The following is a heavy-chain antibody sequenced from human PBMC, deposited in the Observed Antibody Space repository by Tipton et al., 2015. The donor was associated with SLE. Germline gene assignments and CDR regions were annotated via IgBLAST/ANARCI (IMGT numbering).Heavy chain of an antibody. CDR2: IYFTGST. J-gene: IGHJ4*02. CDR3: ARDTSLGGHDY. Sequence: TLSLTCTVSGGSISSDNYYWGWIRPPPGKGLEWIGSIYFTGSTHYNPSLKSRVTMSVDTSKNQFSLQLSSVTAADTAVYYCARDTSLGGHDYRGQGTLVTVSS. V-gene: IGHV4-39*02. CDR1: GGSISSDNYY. D-gene: IGHD2-2*01.